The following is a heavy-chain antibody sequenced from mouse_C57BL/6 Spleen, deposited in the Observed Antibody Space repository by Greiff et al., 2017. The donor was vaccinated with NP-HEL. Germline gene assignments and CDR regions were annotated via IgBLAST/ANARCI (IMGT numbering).Heavy chain of an antibody. CDR3: ARSYGSRDWYFDV. CDR2: IHPNSGST. V-gene: IGHV1-64*01. Sequence: QVQLQQPGAELVKPGASVKLSCKASGYTFTSYWMHWVKQRPGPGLEWIGMIHPNSGSTNYNEKFKSKATLTVDKSSSTAYMQLSSLTSEDSAVYYCARSYGSRDWYFDVWGTGTTVTVSS. D-gene: IGHD1-1*01. CDR1: GYTFTSYW. J-gene: IGHJ1*03.